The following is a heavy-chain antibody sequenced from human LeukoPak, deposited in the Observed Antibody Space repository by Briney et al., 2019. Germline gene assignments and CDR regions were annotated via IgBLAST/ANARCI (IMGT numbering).Heavy chain of an antibody. CDR3: ARSTVVNNLDY. CDR1: GGSISSSSYY. CDR2: IYYSGST. Sequence: SETLSLICTVSGGSISSSSYYWGWIRQPPGKGLEWIGSIYYSGSTYYNPSLKSRVTISVDTSKNQFSLKLSSVTAADTAVYYCARSTVVNNLDYWGQGTLVTVSS. V-gene: IGHV4-39*07. D-gene: IGHD2-21*01. J-gene: IGHJ4*02.